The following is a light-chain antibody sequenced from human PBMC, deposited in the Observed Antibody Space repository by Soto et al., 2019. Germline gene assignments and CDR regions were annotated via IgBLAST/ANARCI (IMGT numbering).Light chain of an antibody. J-gene: IGKJ5*01. CDR2: AAS. CDR1: QNIDNY. V-gene: IGKV1-39*01. CDR3: QQSSSSPPIT. Sequence: DIQLTQSPSSLSASLGDRVTISCRASQNIDNYLHWYQQKSGKAPEALIYAASSLRDGVSSRFSGSGYGTEFTLTINNLPPEDFATYYCQQSSSSPPITFGQGTRLDI.